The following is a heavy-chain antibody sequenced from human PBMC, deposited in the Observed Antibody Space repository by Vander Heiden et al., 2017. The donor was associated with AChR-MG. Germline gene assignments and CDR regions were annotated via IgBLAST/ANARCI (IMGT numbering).Heavy chain of an antibody. CDR2: INSDGSST. J-gene: IGHJ2*01. CDR3: ARVRRAYCGGDCYYFDL. CDR1: GFTFSSYW. V-gene: IGHV3-74*01. D-gene: IGHD2-21*02. Sequence: EVQLVASWGGLVQPGGSLRLSCAASGFTFSSYWMHWVRQAPGKGLVWVSRINSDGSSTSYADSVKGRFTISRDNAKNTLYLQMNSLRAEDTAVYYCARVRRAYCGGDCYYFDLWGRGTLVTVSS.